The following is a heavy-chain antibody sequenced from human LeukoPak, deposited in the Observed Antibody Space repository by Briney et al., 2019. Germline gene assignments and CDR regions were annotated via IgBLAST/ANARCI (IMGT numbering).Heavy chain of an antibody. CDR2: INHSGST. D-gene: IGHD3-10*01. V-gene: IGHV4-34*01. CDR1: GGSFSGYY. J-gene: IGHJ5*02. CDR3: AAVRGVGTFDP. Sequence: PSETLSLTCAVYGGSFSGYYWSWIRQPPGKGLEWIGEINHSGSTNYNPSLKSRVTISVDTSKNQFSLKLSSVTAADTAVYYCAAVRGVGTFDPWGQGTLVTVSS.